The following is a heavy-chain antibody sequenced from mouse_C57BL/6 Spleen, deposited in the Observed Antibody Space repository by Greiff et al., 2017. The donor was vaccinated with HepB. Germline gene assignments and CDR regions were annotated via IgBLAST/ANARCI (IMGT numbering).Heavy chain of an antibody. Sequence: VQLQQSGPELVKPGASVKISCKASGYAFSSSWMNWVKQRPGKGLEWIGRIYPGDGDTNYNGKFKGKATLTADKSSSTAYMQLSSLTSEDSAVYFCAREEDYYGSPFDYWGQGTTLTVSS. CDR2: IYPGDGDT. V-gene: IGHV1-82*01. CDR3: AREEDYYGSPFDY. CDR1: GYAFSSSW. J-gene: IGHJ2*01. D-gene: IGHD1-1*01.